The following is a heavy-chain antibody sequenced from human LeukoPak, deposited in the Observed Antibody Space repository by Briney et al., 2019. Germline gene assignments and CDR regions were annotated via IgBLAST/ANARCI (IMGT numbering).Heavy chain of an antibody. V-gene: IGHV3-30*18. CDR2: ISYDGSNK. CDR1: VFTFSSYG. Sequence: PGGSLRLSCAASVFTFSSYGMRWVRQAPGKGLEWVSVISYDGSNKYYADSVKGRFTISRDNSKNTLYLQMNSLRAEDTAVYYCAKSQATVTDDAFDIWGQGTMVTVSS. D-gene: IGHD4-17*01. CDR3: AKSQATVTDDAFDI. J-gene: IGHJ3*02.